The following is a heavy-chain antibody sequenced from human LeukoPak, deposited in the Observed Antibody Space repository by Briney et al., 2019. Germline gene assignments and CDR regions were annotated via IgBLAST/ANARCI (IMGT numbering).Heavy chain of an antibody. CDR3: AKDLGYSSSWYNDYYYGMDV. V-gene: IGHV3-21*01. D-gene: IGHD6-13*01. Sequence: GGSLRLSCAASGFTFSSYSMNWVRQAPGKGLEWVSSISSSSSYIYYADSVKGRFTISRDNSKNTLYLQMNSLRAEDTAVYYCAKDLGYSSSWYNDYYYGMDVWGQGTTVTVSS. CDR2: ISSSSSYI. J-gene: IGHJ6*02. CDR1: GFTFSSYS.